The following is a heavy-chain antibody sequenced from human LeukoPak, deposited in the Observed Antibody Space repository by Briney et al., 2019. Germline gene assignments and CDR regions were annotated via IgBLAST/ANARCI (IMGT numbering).Heavy chain of an antibody. CDR3: ARGRFGNYAFMFVY. CDR1: GGTFSSYA. V-gene: IGHV1-69*04. Sequence: SVKVSCKASGGTFSSYAISWVRQAPGQGLEWMGRIIPILGIANYAQKFQGRVTITADKSTSTAYMELSSLRSEDTAVYYCARGRFGNYAFMFVYWGQGTLVTVSS. J-gene: IGHJ4*02. CDR2: IIPILGIA. D-gene: IGHD4-11*01.